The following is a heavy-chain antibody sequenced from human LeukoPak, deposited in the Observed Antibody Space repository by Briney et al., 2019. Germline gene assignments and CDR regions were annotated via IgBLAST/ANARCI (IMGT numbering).Heavy chain of an antibody. CDR3: AKDPFSSGSYYFDY. D-gene: IGHD1-26*01. CDR2: ISYDGSNK. CDR1: GFTFSSYG. J-gene: IGHJ4*02. V-gene: IGHV3-30*18. Sequence: GGSLRLSCAASGFTFSSYGMPWVRQAPGKGLEWVAVISYDGSNKYYADSVKGRFTISRDNSKNTLYLQMNSLRAEDTAVYYCAKDPFSSGSYYFDYWGQGTLVTVSS.